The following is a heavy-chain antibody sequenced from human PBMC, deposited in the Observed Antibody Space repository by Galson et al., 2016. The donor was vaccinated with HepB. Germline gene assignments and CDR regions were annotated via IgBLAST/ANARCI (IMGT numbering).Heavy chain of an antibody. J-gene: IGHJ4*02. CDR3: AKVAPDYDFWSGYYHLDY. Sequence: SLRLSCAASGFTFSSYAMSWVRQAPGKGLEWVSGISGSGGSTYYADSVKGRFTISRDNSKNTLYLQMNSLRAEDTAVYYCAKVAPDYDFWSGYYHLDYWGQGTLVTVSS. CDR1: GFTFSSYA. V-gene: IGHV3-23*01. D-gene: IGHD3-3*01. CDR2: ISGSGGST.